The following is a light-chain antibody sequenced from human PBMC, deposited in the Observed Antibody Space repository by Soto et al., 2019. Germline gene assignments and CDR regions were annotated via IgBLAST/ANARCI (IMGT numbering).Light chain of an antibody. CDR2: KTS. Sequence: DIQMTQSHSTLSASVGDRVTITCRASQSISSWLAWYQQKPGKAPNLLIYKTSSLQSGVPSRFSGSGSGTEFTLTISTLQPDDFETYYCQQYNSYPWTFGQGTKVEIK. V-gene: IGKV1-5*03. CDR3: QQYNSYPWT. J-gene: IGKJ1*01. CDR1: QSISSW.